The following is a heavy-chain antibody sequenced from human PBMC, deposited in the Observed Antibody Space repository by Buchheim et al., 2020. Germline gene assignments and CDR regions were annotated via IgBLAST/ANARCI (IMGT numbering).Heavy chain of an antibody. D-gene: IGHD5-24*01. CDR2: LWYDGTNK. CDR1: GFTFSTYG. V-gene: IGHV3-33*01. Sequence: QVQVVESGGGVVQPGRSLRLSCAASGFTFSTYGMHWVRQAPGQGLEWVAALWYDGTNKYYADSVQGRFTISRDNFKNRLYLQMNSLRAEDTAVYYCARDRDAYDGYFYYSLDVWGQGTT. CDR3: ARDRDAYDGYFYYSLDV. J-gene: IGHJ6*02.